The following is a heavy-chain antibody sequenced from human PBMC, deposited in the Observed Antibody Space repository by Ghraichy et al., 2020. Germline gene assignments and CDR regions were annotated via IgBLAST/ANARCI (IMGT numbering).Heavy chain of an antibody. Sequence: ESLNISCEVSGGSFKSYFFSWLRQIPGRGLEWIGDVHATERANYNPSLESRVIMSVDTANSQVALRLSSVTGADTGLYYCARRRRGGQTPHWFDPWGPGTAVTGSA. D-gene: IGHD4-23*01. V-gene: IGHV4-34*01. J-gene: IGHJ5*02. CDR2: VHATERA. CDR1: GGSFKSYF. CDR3: ARRRRGGQTPHWFDP.